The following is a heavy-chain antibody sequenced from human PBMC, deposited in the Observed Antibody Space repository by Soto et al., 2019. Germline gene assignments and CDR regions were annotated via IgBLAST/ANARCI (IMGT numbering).Heavy chain of an antibody. CDR1: GGTFSSYT. D-gene: IGHD2-8*02. V-gene: IGHV1-69*02. CDR2: IIPILGIA. CDR3: ARVLVGDYYYYYMDV. J-gene: IGHJ6*03. Sequence: TVKLSCKASGGTFSSYTISLVRQAPGQGLEWMGRIIPILGIANYAQKFQGRVTITADKSTSTAYMELSSLRSEDTAVYYCARVLVGDYYYYYMDVWGKGTTVTVSS.